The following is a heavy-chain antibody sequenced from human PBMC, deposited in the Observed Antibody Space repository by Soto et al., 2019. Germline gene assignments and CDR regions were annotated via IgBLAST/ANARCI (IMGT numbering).Heavy chain of an antibody. CDR2: IYHNGRT. CDR3: ARMRGVGEISPFVDQ. Sequence: QVHLQESGPGLVKPSETLSLTCAVSSASLDSDNWSWSRQPPGKGLVWSGSIYHNGRTNYNPSRSGRLCISIDKSKQPLARRLVSVFAADADVSFCARMRGVGEISPFVDQWGQGTLVTVSS. V-gene: IGHV4-59*01. J-gene: IGHJ4*02. CDR1: SASLDSDN. D-gene: IGHD3-16*02.